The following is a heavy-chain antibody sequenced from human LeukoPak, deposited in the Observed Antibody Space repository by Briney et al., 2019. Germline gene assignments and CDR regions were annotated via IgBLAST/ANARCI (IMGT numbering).Heavy chain of an antibody. J-gene: IGHJ4*02. Sequence: PGGSLRLFCIGSGFTSTDYGMSWVRRAPGKGLEWVGCIRSKASGATIEYAASVQGRFSIARDDSKNIAYLQMNSLKTEDTAVYYCTRDAYNTGWNSDYWGQGTLVTVSS. D-gene: IGHD6-19*01. V-gene: IGHV3-49*04. CDR1: GFTSTDYG. CDR2: IRSKASGATI. CDR3: TRDAYNTGWNSDY.